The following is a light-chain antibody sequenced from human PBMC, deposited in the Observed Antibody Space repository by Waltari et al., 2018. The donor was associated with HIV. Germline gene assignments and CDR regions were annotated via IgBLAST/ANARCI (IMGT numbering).Light chain of an antibody. CDR2: AAS. V-gene: IGKV1-9*01. Sequence: DIQLTQSPSSLSTSVGDRVTITCRASQGISSYLAWYQQEPGKVPKLLIYAASTLQSGVPSRFSGSGSGTEFTLTISSLQPEDFATYYCQQLSSYPLTFGGVTKVEIK. CDR1: QGISSY. J-gene: IGKJ4*01. CDR3: QQLSSYPLT.